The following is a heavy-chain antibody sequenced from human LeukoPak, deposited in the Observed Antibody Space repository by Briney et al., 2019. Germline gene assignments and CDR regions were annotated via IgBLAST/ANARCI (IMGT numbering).Heavy chain of an antibody. CDR1: GGSISTSSYY. CDR2: LYYSGST. CDR3: ATPKL. Sequence: PSETLSLTCTVSGGSISTSSYYWGWIRQPPGKGLEWIGSLYYSGSTNYSPSFKSRVTISVDTSDKHFSLKLITVTAADTAVYYCATPKLWGQGTLVTVSS. V-gene: IGHV4-39*02. J-gene: IGHJ4*02.